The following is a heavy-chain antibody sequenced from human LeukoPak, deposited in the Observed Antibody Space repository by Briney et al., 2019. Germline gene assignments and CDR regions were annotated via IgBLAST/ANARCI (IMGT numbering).Heavy chain of an antibody. CDR3: AREAQPRITEYSSSSPPGVDY. V-gene: IGHV3-20*04. CDR1: GLTFDEYG. CDR2: NNCNGGST. D-gene: IGHD6-6*01. Sequence: PGLSLRLSCASSGLTFDEYGMIWVRQAPGKGLEWGSGNNCNGGSTGYADSVKRRYTISRDNAKNTLYLQMHSLRAEDRALYYCAREAQPRITEYSSSSPPGVDYWGKGNLVSVSS. J-gene: IGHJ4*02.